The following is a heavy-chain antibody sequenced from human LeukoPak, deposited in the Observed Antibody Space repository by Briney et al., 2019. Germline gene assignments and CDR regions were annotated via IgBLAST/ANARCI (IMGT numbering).Heavy chain of an antibody. J-gene: IGHJ6*02. CDR3: ARLVVVPAAYLLVHYYYGMDV. CDR1: GGSISSSSYY. CDR2: IYYSGST. V-gene: IGHV4-39*01. D-gene: IGHD2-2*01. Sequence: SETLSLTCTVSGGSISSSSYYWGWIRQPPGKGLEWIGSIYYSGSTYYNPSLKSRVTISVDTSKNQFSLKLSSVTAADTAVYYCARLVVVPAAYLLVHYYYGMDVWGQGTTVTVSS.